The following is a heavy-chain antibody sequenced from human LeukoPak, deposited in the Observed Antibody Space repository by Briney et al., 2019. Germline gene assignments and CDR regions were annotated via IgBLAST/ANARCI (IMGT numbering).Heavy chain of an antibody. D-gene: IGHD2-21*02. V-gene: IGHV4-31*03. J-gene: IGHJ3*02. CDR2: ISNSGTT. CDR1: GDSVTSGGYF. CDR3: ARDVVVTSSPDAFDI. Sequence: SETLSLTCTVSGDSVTSGGYFWTWIRQHPGKGLEWIGYISNSGTTSYTPSLKSRVSISVDTSNNQFSLRLSSVTAADTAVYYCARDVVVTSSPDAFDIWGQGTMVTVSS.